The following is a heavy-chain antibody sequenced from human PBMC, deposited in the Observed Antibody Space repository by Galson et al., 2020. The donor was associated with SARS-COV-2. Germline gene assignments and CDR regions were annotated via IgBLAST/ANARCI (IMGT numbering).Heavy chain of an antibody. Sequence: SCAASGFTFSSYDMHWVRPATGKGLEWVTAIGTAGDTYYPGSVKGRFTISRENAKNSLYLQMNSMRAVDTAVYYCARVSYYYDSSGYKYYYYDYMDVWGKGTTVTVPS. CDR1: GFTFSSYD. V-gene: IGHV3-13*01. CDR3: ARVSYYYDSSGYKYYYYDYMDV. J-gene: IGHJ6*03. CDR2: IGTAGDT. D-gene: IGHD3-22*01.